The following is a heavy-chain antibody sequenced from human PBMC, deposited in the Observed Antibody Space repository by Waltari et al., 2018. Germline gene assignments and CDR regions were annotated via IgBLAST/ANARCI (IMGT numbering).Heavy chain of an antibody. Sequence: EAQLVESGGGSIEQGGSLALSRAASGLTVSTDSMSWVRQAPGKGLEWVSTIDKDGSTYYVASVKGRFTISRDISKNTVSLQMDSLRTEDTAVYYCARDWYGFGGVPDGWGKGTTVTVSS. V-gene: IGHV3-53*01. CDR2: IDKDGST. D-gene: IGHD3-10*01. CDR1: GLTVSTDS. CDR3: ARDWYGFGGVPDG. J-gene: IGHJ6*04.